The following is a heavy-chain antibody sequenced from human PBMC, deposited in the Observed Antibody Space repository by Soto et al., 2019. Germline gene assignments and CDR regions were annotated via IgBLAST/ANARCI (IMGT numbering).Heavy chain of an antibody. CDR1: GYTFTNYA. CDR2: INAGNGNT. J-gene: IGHJ4*02. V-gene: IGHV1-3*01. D-gene: IGHD3-10*01. CDR3: ARYPRSGGSGSPFDY. Sequence: ASVKVSCKASGYTFTNYARHWVRQAPGQRLEWMGWINAGNGNTKYSQKFQGRVTITRDTSASTVYMELGSLRSEDTAVYYCARYPRSGGSGSPFDYWGQGTLVTVSS.